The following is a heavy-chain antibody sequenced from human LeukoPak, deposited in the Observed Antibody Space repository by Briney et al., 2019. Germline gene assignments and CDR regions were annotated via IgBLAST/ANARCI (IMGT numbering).Heavy chain of an antibody. D-gene: IGHD2-15*01. CDR1: GYSFTSYW. Sequence: KTGESLKISCRGSGYSFTSYWIGWVRQMPGKGLEWMGIIYPGDSDTRYSPSFQGQVTISADKSISTAYLQWSSLKASDTAMYYCASMLQVVAATLDAFDIWGQGTMVTVSS. CDR3: ASMLQVVAATLDAFDI. CDR2: IYPGDSDT. J-gene: IGHJ3*02. V-gene: IGHV5-51*01.